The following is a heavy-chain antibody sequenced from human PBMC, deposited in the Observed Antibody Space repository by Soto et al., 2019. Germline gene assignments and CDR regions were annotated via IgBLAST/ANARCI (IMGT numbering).Heavy chain of an antibody. CDR2: IYWDDDK. D-gene: IGHD3-9*01. CDR3: AHPAFDWYRFYYFDY. J-gene: IGHJ4*02. CDR1: GFSLSTSGVG. Sequence: QITLKESGPTLVKPTQTLTLTCTFSGFSLSTSGVGVGWIRQPPGKALEWLALIYWDDDKRYSPSLKSRLTNXXDXSKXQVVRTMTNMHPVDTATYYCAHPAFDWYRFYYFDYWGQGTLVTVSS. V-gene: IGHV2-5*02.